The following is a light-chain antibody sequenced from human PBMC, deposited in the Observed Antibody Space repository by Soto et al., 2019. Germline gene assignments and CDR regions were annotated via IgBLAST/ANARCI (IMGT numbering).Light chain of an antibody. J-gene: IGKJ2*01. Sequence: DVQMTQSQSTLSASVGDRVTITCRASQSISNWLAWYQQKPGKAPNLLIYDISRLQSGVPSRFSGSGSATEFTLTISSLQPDDFATYYRQQYNSYPYTFGQGTKLEIK. CDR1: QSISNW. CDR3: QQYNSYPYT. V-gene: IGKV1-5*01. CDR2: DIS.